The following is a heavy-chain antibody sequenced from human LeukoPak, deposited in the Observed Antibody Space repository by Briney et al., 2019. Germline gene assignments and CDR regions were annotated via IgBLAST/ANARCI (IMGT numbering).Heavy chain of an antibody. J-gene: IGHJ4*02. CDR2: ISSNGGST. V-gene: IGHV3-64*01. CDR1: GFTFSSYA. CDR3: ARGEQWLDY. Sequence: GGSLRLSCAASGFTFSSYAMHWVRQAPGKGLEYVSAISSNGGSTYYAHSVKGRFTISRDNSKNTLYLQMGSLRAEDMAVYYCARGEQWLDYWGQGTLVTVSS. D-gene: IGHD6-19*01.